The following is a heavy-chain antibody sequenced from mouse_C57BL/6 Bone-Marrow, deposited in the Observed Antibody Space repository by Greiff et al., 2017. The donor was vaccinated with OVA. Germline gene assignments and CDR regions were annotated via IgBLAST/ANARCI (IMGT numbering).Heavy chain of an antibody. CDR1: GFTFSSYG. V-gene: IGHV5-6*01. CDR2: ISSGGSYT. Sequence: EVKVVESGGDLVKPGGSLKLSCAASGFTFSSYGMSWVRQTPDKRLEWVATISSGGSYTYYPDSVKGRFTISRDNAKNTLYLQMSSLKSEDTAMYYCARPPYYSNYAMDYWGQGTSVTVSS. CDR3: ARPPYYSNYAMDY. J-gene: IGHJ4*01. D-gene: IGHD2-5*01.